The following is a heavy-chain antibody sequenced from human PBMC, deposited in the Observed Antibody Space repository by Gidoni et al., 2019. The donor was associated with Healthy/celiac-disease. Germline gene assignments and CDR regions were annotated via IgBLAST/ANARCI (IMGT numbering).Heavy chain of an antibody. V-gene: IGHV4-4*07. CDR2: IYTSGST. CDR1: GGSISRYY. CDR3: ARDGHSSSWYY. D-gene: IGHD6-13*01. J-gene: IGHJ4*02. Sequence: QVQLQESGPGLVKPSATLSLTSTVSGGSISRYYWSWIRQPAGKGPEWIGRIYTSGSTNYHPSLKSRVTMSVDTSKNQFSLKLSSVTAADTAVYYCARDGHSSSWYYWGQGTLVTVSS.